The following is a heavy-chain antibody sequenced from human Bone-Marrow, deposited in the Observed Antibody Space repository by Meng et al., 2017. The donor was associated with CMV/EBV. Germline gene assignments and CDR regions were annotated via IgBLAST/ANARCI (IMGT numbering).Heavy chain of an antibody. D-gene: IGHD2-2*02. V-gene: IGHV3-21*01. Sequence: GESLKISCAASGFTFSSYSMNWVRQAPGKGLEWVSSISSSSIYIYYADPVKGRFTISRDNAKNSLYLQMNSPRAEDTAVYYCAREAIVVVPPAIADPFADWGPGKLVTFSS. CDR2: ISSSSIYI. CDR3: AREAIVVVPPAIADPFAD. J-gene: IGHJ4*02. CDR1: GFTFSSYS.